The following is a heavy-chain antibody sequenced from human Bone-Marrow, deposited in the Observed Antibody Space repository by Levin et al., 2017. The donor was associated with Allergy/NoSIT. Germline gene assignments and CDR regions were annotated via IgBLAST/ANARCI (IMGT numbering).Heavy chain of an antibody. CDR3: SAPEPDY. V-gene: IGHV3-74*01. CDR2: IESDGSST. Sequence: GGSLRLSCAASGFTFSSYWMHWVRQAPGKGLVWVSRIESDGSSTSYADPVKGRFSISRDNAKNTVYLQMNSLRAEDTAVYSCSAPEPDYWGQGTLVTVSS. D-gene: IGHD3-10*01. CDR1: GFTFSSYW. J-gene: IGHJ4*02.